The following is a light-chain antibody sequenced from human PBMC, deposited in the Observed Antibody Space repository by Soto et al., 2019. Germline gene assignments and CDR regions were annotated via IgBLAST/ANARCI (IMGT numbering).Light chain of an antibody. Sequence: EIVLTQSPATLSLSPGERATLSCRASQSVSSYLAWYQQKPGQAPRLLIYDASNRATGIPARFSGSGSETDFTLTISSLEPEDFAVYYCQERGNWSPGPSFRGGTKVEVK. J-gene: IGKJ4*01. V-gene: IGKV3-11*01. CDR3: QERGNWSPGPS. CDR1: QSVSSY. CDR2: DAS.